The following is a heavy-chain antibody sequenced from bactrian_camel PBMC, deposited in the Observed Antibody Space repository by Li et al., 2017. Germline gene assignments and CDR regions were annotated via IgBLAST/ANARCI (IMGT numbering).Heavy chain of an antibody. CDR2: IYGDGSNL. Sequence: HVQLVESGGGLVQPGGSLRLSCAASGFTFSSYYMSWVRQAPGKGLEWVSSIYGDGSNLYYANSVKGRFSISRNDLNDTTYLQMDNVKSEDTALYYCGTRYPGSWYRTYWGQGTQVTVS. J-gene: IGHJ4*01. D-gene: IGHD6*01. CDR3: GTRYPGSWYRTY. V-gene: IGHV3-2*01. CDR1: GFTFSSYY.